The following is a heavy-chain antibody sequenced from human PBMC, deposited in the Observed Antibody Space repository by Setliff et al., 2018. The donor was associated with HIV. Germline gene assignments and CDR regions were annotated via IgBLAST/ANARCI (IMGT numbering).Heavy chain of an antibody. CDR3: ARAPTVVTLLDC. J-gene: IGHJ4*02. D-gene: IGHD4-17*01. V-gene: IGHV4-61*09. CDR2: IYTSGSS. Sequence: KTSETLSLTCSVSGGSISSGSYYWSWIRQPAGKGLEWIGHIYTSGSSTYNPSLKSRVTISRDTSKNQFSLKLSSVTAADTAVYYCARAPTVVTLLDCWGQGTLVTVSS. CDR1: GGSISSGSYY.